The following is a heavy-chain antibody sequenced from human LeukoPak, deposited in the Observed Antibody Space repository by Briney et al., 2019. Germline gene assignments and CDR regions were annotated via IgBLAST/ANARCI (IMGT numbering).Heavy chain of an antibody. CDR2: ISSSSSYI. J-gene: IGHJ4*02. V-gene: IGHV3-21*01. Sequence: GGSLRLSCAASGFTFSSYAMNWVRQAPGKGLEWVSSISSSSSYIYYADSVKGRFTISRDNAKNSLYLQMNSLRAEDTAVYYCARDLTYSSGWYSDYWGQGTLVTVS. CDR1: GFTFSSYA. CDR3: ARDLTYSSGWYSDY. D-gene: IGHD6-19*01.